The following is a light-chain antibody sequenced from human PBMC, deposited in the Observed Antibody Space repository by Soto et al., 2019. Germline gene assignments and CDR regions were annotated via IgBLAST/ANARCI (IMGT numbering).Light chain of an antibody. Sequence: DIQMTQSPSSLSASVGDSVTITCRASQNINSYLNWYQQRPGKAPKLLIHDASILQSGVPSRFSGSGSGTEFALTINSLQTEDIATIYCQQTYSTPWTFGQGTKVEIK. CDR3: QQTYSTPWT. CDR2: DAS. J-gene: IGKJ1*01. CDR1: QNINSY. V-gene: IGKV1-39*01.